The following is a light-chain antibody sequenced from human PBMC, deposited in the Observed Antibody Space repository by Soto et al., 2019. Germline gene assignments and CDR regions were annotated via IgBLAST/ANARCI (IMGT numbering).Light chain of an antibody. Sequence: DIQMTQSPSTLSASVGDRVTVACRASQSISSYLALYQQKPGKAPKLLIYAASSLQSGVPSRFSGSGSGTGFTLTISSLQPEDFVTYYCQKTYSTPITFGQGTRLEIK. CDR1: QSISSY. V-gene: IGKV1-39*01. CDR2: AAS. J-gene: IGKJ5*01. CDR3: QKTYSTPIT.